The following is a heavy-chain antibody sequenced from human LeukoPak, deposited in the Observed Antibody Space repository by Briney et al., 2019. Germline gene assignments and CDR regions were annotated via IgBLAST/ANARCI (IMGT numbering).Heavy chain of an antibody. CDR1: GFTFSSYW. D-gene: IGHD2-15*01. CDR3: ARGRRRGIAFDI. J-gene: IGHJ3*02. V-gene: IGHV3-74*01. Sequence: PGGSLRLSCAASGFTFSSYWMHWVRQAPGKGLVWVSRINSDGSSTSYAGSVKGRFTISRDNAKNTLYLQMNSLRAEDTAVYYCARGRRRGIAFDIWGQGTMVTVSS. CDR2: INSDGSST.